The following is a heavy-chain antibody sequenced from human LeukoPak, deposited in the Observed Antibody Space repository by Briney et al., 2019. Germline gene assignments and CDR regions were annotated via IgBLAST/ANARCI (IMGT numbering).Heavy chain of an antibody. CDR2: IYYSGST. Sequence: PSETLSLTCTVSGGSISSSSYYWGWIRQPPGKGLEWIASIYYSGSTYYNPSLKSRVTISADTSKNQFSLKLSSVSAADTAVSYCARHGFTCYGFDIWVQGTMVTVSS. J-gene: IGHJ3*02. CDR3: ARHGFTCYGFDI. CDR1: GGSISSSSYY. D-gene: IGHD2-2*03. V-gene: IGHV4-39*01.